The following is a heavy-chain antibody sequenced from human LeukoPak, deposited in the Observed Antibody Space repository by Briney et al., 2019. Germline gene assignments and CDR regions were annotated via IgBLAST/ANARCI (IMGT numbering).Heavy chain of an antibody. D-gene: IGHD3-9*01. CDR1: GFSFSTYN. Sequence: GGSLRLSCAASGFSFSTYNMNWVRQAPGKGLEWVSSITSSSTYIYHADSVKGRFTISRDNAKNSLFLQMNSLRAEDTAVYYCARVLRDYYFDYWGQGTLVTVSS. CDR3: ARVLRDYYFDY. V-gene: IGHV3-21*01. J-gene: IGHJ4*02. CDR2: ITSSSTYI.